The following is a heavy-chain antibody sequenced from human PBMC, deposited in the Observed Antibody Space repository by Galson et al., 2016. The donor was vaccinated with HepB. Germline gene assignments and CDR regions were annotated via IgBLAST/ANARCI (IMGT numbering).Heavy chain of an antibody. CDR1: GFTFDDYA. CDR2: ISWNSGRI. J-gene: IGHJ5*02. Sequence: SLRLSCAASGFTFDDYAMHWVRQAPGKGLEWVSGISWNSGRIGYADSVKGRFTISRDNAKNSLYLQMNSLKPEATAFYYCAKDITVAGIGSLDPWGQGTLVTVSS. V-gene: IGHV3-9*01. CDR3: AKDITVAGIGSLDP. D-gene: IGHD6-19*01.